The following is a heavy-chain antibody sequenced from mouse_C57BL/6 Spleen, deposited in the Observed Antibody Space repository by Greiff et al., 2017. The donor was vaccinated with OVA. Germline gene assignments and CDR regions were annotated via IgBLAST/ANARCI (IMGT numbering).Heavy chain of an antibody. Sequence: QVQLQQSGAELVRPGASVKLSCKASGYTFTDYYINWVKQRPGQGLEWIARIYPGSGNTYYNEKFKGKATLTAEKSSSTAYMQLSSLTSEDSAVYFCAGGNPYYAMDYWGQGTSVTVSS. CDR1: GYTFTDYY. CDR3: AGGNPYYAMDY. J-gene: IGHJ4*01. V-gene: IGHV1-76*01. D-gene: IGHD2-1*01. CDR2: IYPGSGNT.